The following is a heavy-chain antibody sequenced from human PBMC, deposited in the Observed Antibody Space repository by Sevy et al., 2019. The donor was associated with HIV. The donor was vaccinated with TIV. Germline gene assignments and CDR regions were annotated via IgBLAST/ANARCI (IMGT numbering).Heavy chain of an antibody. CDR2: IKQDGSEK. Sequence: GRSLRLSCAASGFTFSSYWMSWVRQAPGKGLEWVANIKQDGSEKYYVDSVKGRFTISRDNAKNSLYLQMNSLRAEDTAVYYCARDSGRDYYDSSGPLDAFDIWGQGTMVTVSS. J-gene: IGHJ3*02. V-gene: IGHV3-7*01. CDR1: GFTFSSYW. D-gene: IGHD3-22*01. CDR3: ARDSGRDYYDSSGPLDAFDI.